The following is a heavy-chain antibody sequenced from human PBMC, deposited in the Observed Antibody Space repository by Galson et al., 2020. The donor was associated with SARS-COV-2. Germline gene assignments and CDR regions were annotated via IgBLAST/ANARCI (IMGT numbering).Heavy chain of an antibody. J-gene: IGHJ4*02. V-gene: IGHV3-23*01. CDR3: AKVGWDMFAGYGYFDS. CDR2: ISGRGDST. CDR1: GFTFSSYA. Sequence: GGSLRLSCAASGFTFSSYAMSWVRQAPGKGLEWVSAISGRGDSTYHADSVKGRFTISRVKSMNTVYLQMNSLRAEDTAIYYCAKVGWDMFAGYGYFDSWGQGTLVTVSS. D-gene: IGHD3-9*01.